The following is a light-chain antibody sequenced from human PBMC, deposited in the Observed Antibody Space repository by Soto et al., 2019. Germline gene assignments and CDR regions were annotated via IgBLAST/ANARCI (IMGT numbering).Light chain of an antibody. CDR2: LGS. J-gene: IGKJ2*01. Sequence: DIVMTQSPFSLPVSLGEPASISCRSSQSLLHGNGYNYLDWYLQKPGQSPQLLIYLGSSRASGVPDRFSGSGSGTDFTLKISRVEAEDVGVYYCMQALQTPYTFGQETKLEIK. CDR1: QSLLHGNGYNY. CDR3: MQALQTPYT. V-gene: IGKV2-28*01.